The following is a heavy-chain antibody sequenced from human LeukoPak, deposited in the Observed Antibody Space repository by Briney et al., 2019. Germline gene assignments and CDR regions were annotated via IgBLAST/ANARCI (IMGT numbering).Heavy chain of an antibody. J-gene: IGHJ3*02. CDR2: IRRKGYGGTK. V-gene: IGHV3-49*04. CDR3: TREGVWQQLTPLDAFDI. D-gene: IGHD6-13*01. Sequence: GGSLRLSCTASGFTFGDYTMSWVRQAPGKGLEWVGFIRRKGYGGTKEYAAYVKGRFTISRDDSKSIAHLQMNSLKTEDTAVYYCTREGVWQQLTPLDAFDIWGQGTMVTVSS. CDR1: GFTFGDYT.